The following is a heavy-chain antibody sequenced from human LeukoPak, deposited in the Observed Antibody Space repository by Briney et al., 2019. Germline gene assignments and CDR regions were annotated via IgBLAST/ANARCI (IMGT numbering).Heavy chain of an antibody. D-gene: IGHD4-11*01. CDR1: GGTFSSYT. V-gene: IGHV1-69*02. CDR3: ARAKKQGTTVTTGWFDP. Sequence: SVKVSCKASGGTFSSYTISWVRQAPGQGLEWMGRIIPILGIANYARKFQGRVTITADKSTSTAYMELSSLRSEDTAVYYCARAKKQGTTVTTGWFDPWGQGTLVTVSS. J-gene: IGHJ5*02. CDR2: IIPILGIA.